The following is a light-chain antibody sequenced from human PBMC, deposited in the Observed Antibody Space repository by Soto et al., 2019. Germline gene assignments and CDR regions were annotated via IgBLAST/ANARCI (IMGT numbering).Light chain of an antibody. CDR3: QQYGSSPIT. Sequence: EIVLAQSPGTLSLSPGERATLSCRASHSVSSNYLAWYQQKPGQAPRLVIYDASSRATGITDRFSGSGSGTDFPLTISRLEPEDVAVYYCQQYGSSPITFGQGTRLEMK. V-gene: IGKV3-20*01. CDR1: HSVSSNY. J-gene: IGKJ5*01. CDR2: DAS.